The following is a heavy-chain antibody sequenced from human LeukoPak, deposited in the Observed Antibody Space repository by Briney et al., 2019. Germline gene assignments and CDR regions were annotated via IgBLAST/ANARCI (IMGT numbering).Heavy chain of an antibody. V-gene: IGHV3-74*01. CDR2: ISSDGTTT. J-gene: IGHJ4*02. D-gene: IGHD1-26*01. Sequence: GGSLRLSRAASGFTFTSYWMHWVRQAPGKGLVWVSHISSDGTTTACADSMKGRFTISRDNAKSTLYLQINSLRDEDTAVYYRVRDRYGSYDHWGQGTLVTASS. CDR1: GFTFTSYW. CDR3: VRDRYGSYDH.